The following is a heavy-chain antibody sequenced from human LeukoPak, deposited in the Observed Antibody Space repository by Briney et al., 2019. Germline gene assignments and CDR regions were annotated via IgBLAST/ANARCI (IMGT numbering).Heavy chain of an antibody. D-gene: IGHD5-24*01. J-gene: IGHJ4*02. V-gene: IGHV3-33*01. CDR3: AGAEGWLQPLDY. CDR2: IWYDGSNK. Sequence: GGSLRLSCAASGFTFSSYGMHWVRQAPGKGLEWVAVIWYDGSNKYYADSVKGRFTISRDNSKNTLYLQMNSLRAEDTAVYYCAGAEGWLQPLDYWGQGTLVTVSS. CDR1: GFTFSSYG.